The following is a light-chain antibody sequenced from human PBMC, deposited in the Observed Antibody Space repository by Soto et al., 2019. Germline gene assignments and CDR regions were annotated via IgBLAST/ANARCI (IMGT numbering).Light chain of an antibody. V-gene: IGLV3-21*02. CDR2: DDG. Sequence: SSELTQAPSVSVAPGQTARITCGGNNIAIKSVHWYQQKPGQAPVLVVYDDGDRPSGIPERFSGSNSGNTATLTITRVEAGDEADYHCQVWDSSSDHYVFGTGTKVTVL. J-gene: IGLJ1*01. CDR3: QVWDSSSDHYV. CDR1: NIAIKS.